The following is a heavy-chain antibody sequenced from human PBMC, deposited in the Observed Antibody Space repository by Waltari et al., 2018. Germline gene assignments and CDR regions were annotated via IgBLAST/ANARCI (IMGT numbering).Heavy chain of an antibody. Sequence: QVQLQESGPGLVKPSETLSLTCAVYGGSFSGYYWSWIRQPPGKGLEWIGEINHSGSTNYNPSLKSRVTISVDTSKNQFSLKLSSVTAADTAVYYCARVRAVAGPFDYWGQGTLVTVSS. CDR2: INHSGST. V-gene: IGHV4-34*01. J-gene: IGHJ4*02. D-gene: IGHD6-19*01. CDR3: ARVRAVAGPFDY. CDR1: GGSFSGYY.